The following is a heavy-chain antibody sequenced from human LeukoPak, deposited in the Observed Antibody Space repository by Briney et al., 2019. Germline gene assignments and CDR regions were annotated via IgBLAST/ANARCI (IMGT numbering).Heavy chain of an antibody. CDR2: IGIDSGNT. D-gene: IGHD5-24*01. CDR3: ARDYKYAFDN. Sequence: GGSLRLSCATSGFTFSDYSMTWVRQAPGKGLEWISYIGIDSGNTNYADSVKGRFTISGDKAKNSLYLQMNSLRVEDTAVYYCARDYKYAFDNWGQGTLVTVSS. V-gene: IGHV3-48*01. CDR1: GFTFSDYS. J-gene: IGHJ4*02.